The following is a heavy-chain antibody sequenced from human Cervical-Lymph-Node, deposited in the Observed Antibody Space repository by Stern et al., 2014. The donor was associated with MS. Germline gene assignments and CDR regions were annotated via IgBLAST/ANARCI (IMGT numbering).Heavy chain of an antibody. D-gene: IGHD4-11*01. Sequence: VQLVESGSEVKKPGSSVKVSCKPSGDTFSSYALSWVRQAPGQGLEGVGGLIPFFGATRYGQKFQGRVTITPEESTGTAFMELTNLTSDDTAVYYCALRRSYYVYWGQGTLITVSS. CDR1: GDTFSSYA. CDR2: LIPFFGAT. CDR3: ALRRSYYVY. V-gene: IGHV1-69*01. J-gene: IGHJ4*02.